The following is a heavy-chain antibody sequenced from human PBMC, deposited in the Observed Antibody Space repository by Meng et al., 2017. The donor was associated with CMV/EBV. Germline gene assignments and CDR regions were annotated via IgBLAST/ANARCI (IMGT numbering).Heavy chain of an antibody. D-gene: IGHD3-22*01. V-gene: IGHV3-30*04. J-gene: IGHJ5*02. CDR2: ISYDGSNK. CDR3: ARTGPQYTMIETHLNNWFDP. CDR1: GFTFSSYA. Sequence: GGSLRLSCAASGFTFSSYAMHWVRQAPGKGLEWVAVISYDGSNKYYADSVKGRFTISRDNSKNTLYLQMNSLGAEDTAVYYCARTGPQYTMIETHLNNWFDPWGQGTLVTVSS.